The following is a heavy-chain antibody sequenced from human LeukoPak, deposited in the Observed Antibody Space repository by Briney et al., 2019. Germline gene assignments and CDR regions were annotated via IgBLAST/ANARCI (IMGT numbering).Heavy chain of an antibody. J-gene: IGHJ4*02. CDR2: IRGDGETT. V-gene: IGHV3-23*01. CDR1: GFTFTSYA. CDR3: AEGGMMVYAVTYIDY. D-gene: IGHD2-8*01. Sequence: GGSLRLSCAASGFTFTSYAMNWVRQAPGKGLEWVSAIRGDGETTYYADSVKGRFTISRDNSKRTLYLEMTSLRAEDTAIYYCAEGGMMVYAVTYIDYWGQGTLVTVSS.